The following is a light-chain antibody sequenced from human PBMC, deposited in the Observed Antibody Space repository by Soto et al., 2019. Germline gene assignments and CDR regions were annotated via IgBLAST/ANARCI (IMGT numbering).Light chain of an antibody. J-gene: IGKJ1*01. CDR1: QSVVYSDGTAY. Sequence: DVVMTQSPLSLPVTLGQPASISCRSSQSVVYSDGTAYLTWFQQRPGQSPRRLIYQVSNRDSGGPDRFSGSGSGTDFTLKISRVQAEDVGIYYCMQGTHWPPTFGRGTKVEIK. CDR2: QVS. CDR3: MQGTHWPPT. V-gene: IGKV2-30*01.